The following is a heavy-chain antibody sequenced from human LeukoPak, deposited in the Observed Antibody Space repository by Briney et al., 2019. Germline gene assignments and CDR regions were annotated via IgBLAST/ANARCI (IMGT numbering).Heavy chain of an antibody. Sequence: ASVKVSCKASGYTFTSYAMNWVRQAPGQGLEWMGWINTNTGNPTYAQGFTGRFVFSLDTSVSTAYLQISSLKAEDTAVYYCARDDYDYVWGSYRYISYWGQGTLVTVSS. V-gene: IGHV7-4-1*02. CDR3: ARDDYDYVWGSYRYISY. J-gene: IGHJ4*02. CDR2: INTNTGNP. D-gene: IGHD3-16*02. CDR1: GYTFTSYA.